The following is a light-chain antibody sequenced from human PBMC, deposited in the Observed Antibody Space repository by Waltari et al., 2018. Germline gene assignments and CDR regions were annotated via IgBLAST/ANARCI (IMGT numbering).Light chain of an antibody. J-gene: IGLJ3*02. CDR1: SSNSGNTL. CDR3: AAWDDSLSGWV. V-gene: IGLV1-47*01. CDR2: RSN. Sequence: QSVLTQPPSASGTPGQRVTISCSGRSSNSGNTLVYWYQQFPGTAPKVLIYRSNQRPSGVPDRFSGSKYGTSASLAISGLRSEDEADYYCAAWDDSLSGWVFGGGTKVTVL.